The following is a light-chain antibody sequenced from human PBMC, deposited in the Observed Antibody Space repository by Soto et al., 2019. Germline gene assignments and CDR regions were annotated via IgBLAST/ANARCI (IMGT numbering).Light chain of an antibody. CDR2: GAS. J-gene: IGKJ1*01. CDR3: QQYRSSGT. V-gene: IGKV3-20*01. Sequence: IVLPQSPGTLSXXPGEXATLXXRASQSVSNSYLAWYQQKPGQAPRRLIYGASNRATGIPDRFSGSGSGTDFTLTISRLEPEDFAVYYSQQYRSSGTFGQGTKVDLK. CDR1: QSVSNSY.